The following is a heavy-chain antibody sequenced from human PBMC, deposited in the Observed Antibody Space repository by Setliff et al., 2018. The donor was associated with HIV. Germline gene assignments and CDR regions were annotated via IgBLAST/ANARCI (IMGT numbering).Heavy chain of an antibody. Sequence: ASVKVSCKAPGATFANFALNWVRQAPGQGPEWMGGIVPRDAITKYAPKFQGRLTITADKSTNTVHMELSSLRSDDTAVYFCARDQGAFFECFDYWGQGSLVTVSS. CDR1: GATFANFA. V-gene: IGHV1-69*10. D-gene: IGHD3-16*01. CDR2: IVPRDAIT. CDR3: ARDQGAFFECFDY. J-gene: IGHJ4*02.